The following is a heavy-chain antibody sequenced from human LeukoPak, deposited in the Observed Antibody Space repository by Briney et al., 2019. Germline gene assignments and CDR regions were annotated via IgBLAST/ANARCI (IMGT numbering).Heavy chain of an antibody. CDR3: ARGIAPTAYYYYYMDV. Sequence: GGSLRLSCAASGFTFSSYAMHWVRQAPGKGLEWVAVISYDGSNKYYADSVKGRFTISRDNSKNTLYLQMNSLRAEDTAVYYCARGIAPTAYYYYYMDVWGKGTTVTVSS. V-gene: IGHV3-30*04. D-gene: IGHD6-13*01. J-gene: IGHJ6*03. CDR1: GFTFSSYA. CDR2: ISYDGSNK.